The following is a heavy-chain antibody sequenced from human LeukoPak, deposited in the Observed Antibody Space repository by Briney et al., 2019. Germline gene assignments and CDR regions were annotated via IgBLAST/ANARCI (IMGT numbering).Heavy chain of an antibody. J-gene: IGHJ4*02. D-gene: IGHD3-22*01. CDR3: AKGGYYYDSSGYYTRKPFDY. CDR2: ISSGSRYI. Sequence: GGSLRLSCATSGFTFSTSDMNWVRQTPGKGLEWVSSISSGSRYIYYADSVKGRSTSSRDNSKNTLYLQMNSLRAEDTAVYYCAKGGYYYDSSGYYTRKPFDYWGQGTLVTVSS. CDR1: GFTFSTSD. V-gene: IGHV3-21*04.